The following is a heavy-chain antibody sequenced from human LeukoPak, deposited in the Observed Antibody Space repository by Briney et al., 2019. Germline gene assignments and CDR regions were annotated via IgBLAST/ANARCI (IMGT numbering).Heavy chain of an antibody. D-gene: IGHD3-10*02. Sequence: PGGSLRLSCAASGFTFSSYEMNWVRQAPGKGLEWVSYISSSGSTIYYADSVKGRFPISRQNAKHSLYLQMNSLRAEDTAVYYCAEPGITMIGGVWGKGTTVTISS. CDR1: GFTFSSYE. J-gene: IGHJ6*04. CDR3: AEPGITMIGGV. CDR2: ISSSGSTI. V-gene: IGHV3-48*03.